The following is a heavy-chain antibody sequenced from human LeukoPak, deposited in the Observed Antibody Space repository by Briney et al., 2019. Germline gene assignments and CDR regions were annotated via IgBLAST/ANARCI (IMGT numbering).Heavy chain of an antibody. D-gene: IGHD4-23*01. Sequence: PGGSLRLSCAASGFTFNNFAMSWVRKAPGKGLEWVSGISGSGGSTYYKDSVKGRFTISRDNSKNTLYLQMNGLRAEDTAVYYCAKGDGGNFYFDYWGQGTLVSVSS. V-gene: IGHV3-23*01. CDR3: AKGDGGNFYFDY. CDR2: ISGSGGST. J-gene: IGHJ4*02. CDR1: GFTFNNFA.